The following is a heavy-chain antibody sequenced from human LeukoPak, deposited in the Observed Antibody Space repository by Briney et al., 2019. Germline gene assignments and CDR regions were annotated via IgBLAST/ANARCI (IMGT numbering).Heavy chain of an antibody. D-gene: IGHD3-10*01. CDR2: IYYSGST. CDR1: GGPISSGGYY. J-gene: IGHJ5*02. V-gene: IGHV4-31*03. Sequence: SETLSLTCTVSGGPISSGGYYWSWIRQHPGKGLEWIGYIYYSGSTYYTPSLKSRVTISVDTSKNHFSLKLSSVTAADTAVYYCARRITMVRGVMIMNWFDPWGQGTLVTVSS. CDR3: ARRITMVRGVMIMNWFDP.